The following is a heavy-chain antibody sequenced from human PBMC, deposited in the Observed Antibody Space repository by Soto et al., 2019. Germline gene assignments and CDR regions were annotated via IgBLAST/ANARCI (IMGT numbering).Heavy chain of an antibody. V-gene: IGHV4-39*01. D-gene: IGHD3-10*01. CDR1: GGSISSSSYY. CDR3: ARRRVRFGELLYPPFDY. Sequence: QLQLQESGPGLVKPSETLPLTCTVSGGSISSSSYYWGWIRQPPGKGLEWIGSIYYSGSTYYNPSLKSRVTISVDTSKNQFSLKLSSVTAADTAVYYCARRRVRFGELLYPPFDYWGQGTLVTVSS. J-gene: IGHJ4*02. CDR2: IYYSGST.